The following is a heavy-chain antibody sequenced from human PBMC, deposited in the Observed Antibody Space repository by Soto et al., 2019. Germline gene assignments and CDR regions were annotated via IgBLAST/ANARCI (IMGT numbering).Heavy chain of an antibody. D-gene: IGHD4-4*01. CDR1: GGSISSGGYS. V-gene: IGHV4-30-2*01. J-gene: IGHJ4*02. CDR3: ARGMTTLTTFDY. CDR2: IYHSGST. Sequence: QLQLQESGSGLVKPSQILSLTCAVSGGSISSGGYSCSWIRQPPGKGLEWIGYIYHSGSTYYNPSLKSRVTISVDSSKNKFSVKLSSVTAADTAVYYCARGMTTLTTFDYWGQGTLVTVSS.